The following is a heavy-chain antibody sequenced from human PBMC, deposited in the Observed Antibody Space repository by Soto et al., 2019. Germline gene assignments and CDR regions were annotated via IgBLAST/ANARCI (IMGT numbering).Heavy chain of an antibody. D-gene: IGHD2-15*01. V-gene: IGHV4-61*05. J-gene: IGHJ4*02. CDR1: GGSISSSSYY. Sequence: SETLSLTCTVSGGSISSSSYYWGWIRQPPGKGLEWIGYIYYSGSINYNPSLKSRVTISVDTSKNQFSLKLSSVTAADTAVYYCARRWGRSFDYWGQGTLVTVSS. CDR3: ARRWGRSFDY. CDR2: IYYSGSI.